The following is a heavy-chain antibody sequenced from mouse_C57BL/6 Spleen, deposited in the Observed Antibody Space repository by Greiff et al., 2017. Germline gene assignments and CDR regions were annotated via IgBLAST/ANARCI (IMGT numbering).Heavy chain of an antibody. Sequence: VQLQQSGAELVKPGASVKISCKASGYAFSSYWMNWVKQRPGKGLEWIGQIYPGDGDTNYNGKFKGKATLTADKSSSTAYMQLSSLTSEDSAVYFCAREGNDYGDEEFAYWGQGTLVTVSA. J-gene: IGHJ3*01. CDR2: IYPGDGDT. D-gene: IGHD2-4*01. CDR3: AREGNDYGDEEFAY. V-gene: IGHV1-80*01. CDR1: GYAFSSYW.